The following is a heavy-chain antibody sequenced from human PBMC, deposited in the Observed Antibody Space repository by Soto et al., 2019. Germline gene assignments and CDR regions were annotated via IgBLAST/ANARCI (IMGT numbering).Heavy chain of an antibody. Sequence: SVKVSCKAPGYTFTGYYMHWVRQAPGQGLEWMGWINPNSGGTNYAQKFQGRVTMTRDTSISTAYMELSRLRSDDTAVYYCARVVTPDSPIDYWGQGNLVTVSS. J-gene: IGHJ4*02. CDR1: GYTFTGYY. CDR2: INPNSGGT. D-gene: IGHD4-4*01. V-gene: IGHV1-2*02. CDR3: ARVVTPDSPIDY.